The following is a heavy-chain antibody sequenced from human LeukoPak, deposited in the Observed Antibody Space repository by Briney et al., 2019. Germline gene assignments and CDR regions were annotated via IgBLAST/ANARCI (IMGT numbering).Heavy chain of an antibody. Sequence: PGGSLRLSCAASGFTFSSYAMSWVRQAPGKGLEWVSTIDGGGVNTYYADSVKGRFTIFRDNSKNTLYLQMNSLRVEDTAVYYCAKEIVPPSGYYFDYWGQGTLVTVSS. J-gene: IGHJ4*02. V-gene: IGHV3-23*01. CDR2: IDGGGVNT. CDR3: AKEIVPPSGYYFDY. CDR1: GFTFSSYA. D-gene: IGHD6-6*01.